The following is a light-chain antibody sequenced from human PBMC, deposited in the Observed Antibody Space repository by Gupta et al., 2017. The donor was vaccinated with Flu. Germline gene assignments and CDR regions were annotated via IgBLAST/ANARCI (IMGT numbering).Light chain of an antibody. CDR2: EVS. Sequence: QSALTQPASASGAPGQSINISCIGTSSDVGSYNYVSWYQQHPGKAPKAMIYEVSNRPSGVSNRFSGYKSGKTASLTISGLQAEDEEDYYCSSYTNRNNYVFGSGTKVTVL. J-gene: IGLJ1*01. CDR1: SSDVGSYNY. V-gene: IGLV2-14*01. CDR3: SSYTNRNNYV.